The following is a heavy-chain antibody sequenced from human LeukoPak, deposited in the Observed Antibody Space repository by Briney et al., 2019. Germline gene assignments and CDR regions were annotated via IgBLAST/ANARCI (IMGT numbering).Heavy chain of an antibody. Sequence: ASAKVSCKAPGGTFSSYAISWVRQAPGQGLEWMGGIIPIFGTTNYAQKFQDRVTITADKSTSTAYMELSSLRSEDTAVYYCARVVGLTGYSSSWYSGYYYYMDVWGKGTTVTVSS. CDR3: ARVVGLTGYSSSWYSGYYYYMDV. D-gene: IGHD6-13*01. CDR2: IIPIFGTT. CDR1: GGTFSSYA. J-gene: IGHJ6*03. V-gene: IGHV1-69*06.